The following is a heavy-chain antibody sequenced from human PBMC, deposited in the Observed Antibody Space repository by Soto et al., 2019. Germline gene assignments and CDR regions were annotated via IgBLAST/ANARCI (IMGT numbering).Heavy chain of an antibody. CDR2: MHYSGNT. CDR3: ATRILGEGTSNWFDP. Sequence: SETLSLTCTVSGGSISSHNWNWIRQPPGKGLKWIGYMHYSGNTNYNPSLRSRVTISIDTSKNQFSLKLSSVTAADTAVYYCATRILGEGTSNWFDPWGHGSRSTV. V-gene: IGHV4-59*08. D-gene: IGHD1-26*01. CDR1: GGSISSHN. J-gene: IGHJ5*02.